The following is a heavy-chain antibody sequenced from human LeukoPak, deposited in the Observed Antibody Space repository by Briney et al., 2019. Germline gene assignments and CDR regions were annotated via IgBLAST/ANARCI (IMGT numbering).Heavy chain of an antibody. CDR1: GGSISGYF. Sequence: PSETLSLTCTVSGGSISGYFWSWIRQPAGKGLEWIGRIYASGSTNYNPSLTSRVTISLDTSKNQFSLKLSSVTAADTAVYYCARKVVNWFDPWGQGILVTVSS. D-gene: IGHD2-2*01. V-gene: IGHV4-4*07. CDR2: IYASGST. CDR3: ARKVVNWFDP. J-gene: IGHJ5*02.